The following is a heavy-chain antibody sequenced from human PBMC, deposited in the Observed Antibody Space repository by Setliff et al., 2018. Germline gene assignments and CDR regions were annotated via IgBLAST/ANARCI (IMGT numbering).Heavy chain of an antibody. J-gene: IGHJ4*02. Sequence: GESLKISCKGSGYRFSSYWIGWVRQMPGKGLEWIGIIFPADSDTRYSPSIQGQVTISADKSISTAYVQWRSLKASDTAMYYCARVGTAGGYYFDFWGQGALVTVSS. V-gene: IGHV5-51*01. CDR2: IFPADSDT. D-gene: IGHD2-15*01. CDR1: GYRFSSYW. CDR3: ARVGTAGGYYFDF.